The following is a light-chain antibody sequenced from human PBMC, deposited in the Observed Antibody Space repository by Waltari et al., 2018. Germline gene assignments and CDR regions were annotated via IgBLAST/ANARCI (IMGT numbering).Light chain of an antibody. Sequence: DIVMTQSPDSLPVSLGERATIHCKSSQSVLYSSNNKNYLAWYQQKPGQPPKLLIYWASTRETGVPDRFSGSESGTDFTHSSSSLQAEDVAVYCCQQYYTNPCTFGQGTKLEIK. J-gene: IGKJ2*02. CDR1: QSVLYSSNNKNY. CDR2: WAS. CDR3: QQYYTNPCT. V-gene: IGKV4-1*01.